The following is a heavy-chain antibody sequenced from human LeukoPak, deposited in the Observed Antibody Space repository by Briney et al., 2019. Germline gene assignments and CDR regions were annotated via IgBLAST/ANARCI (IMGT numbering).Heavy chain of an antibody. D-gene: IGHD5-18*01. J-gene: IGHJ4*02. V-gene: IGHV1-2*02. Sequence: ASVMVSCKASGYTFTGYYMHWVRQAPGQGLEWMGWINPNSGGTNYAQKFQGRVTMTRDTSISTAYMELSRLRSDDTAVYYCARGGGIQLWFQTFDYWGQGTLVTV. CDR1: GYTFTGYY. CDR3: ARGGGIQLWFQTFDY. CDR2: INPNSGGT.